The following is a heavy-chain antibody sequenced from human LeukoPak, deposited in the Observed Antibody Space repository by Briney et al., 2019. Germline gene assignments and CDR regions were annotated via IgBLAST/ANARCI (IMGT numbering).Heavy chain of an antibody. J-gene: IGHJ3*02. Sequence: TSETLSLTCTVSGGSISSSSYYWGWIRQPPGKGLEWIGSIYYSGSTYYNPSLKSRVTISVDTSKNQFSLKLSSVTAADTAVYYCARHSHSSGWYLYAFDIWGQGTMVTVSS. CDR3: ARHSHSSGWYLYAFDI. V-gene: IGHV4-39*01. CDR1: GGSISSSSYY. CDR2: IYYSGST. D-gene: IGHD6-19*01.